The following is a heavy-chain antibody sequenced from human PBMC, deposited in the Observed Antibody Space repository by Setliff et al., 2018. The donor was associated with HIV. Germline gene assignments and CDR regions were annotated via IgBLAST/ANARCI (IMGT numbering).Heavy chain of an antibody. CDR1: GFSLRTSGMC. D-gene: IGHD6-13*01. V-gene: IGHV2-70*17. J-gene: IGHJ4*02. Sequence: SGPTLVNPTQTLTLTCTFSGFSLRTSGMCVSWIRQPPGKALEWLARIDWDGAKFYSTSLKTRLTISKDTSKNQVVLTMTNMDPVDTATYYCAPLVFYSSPVVRGYYFDYWGQGTLVTVSS. CDR3: APLVFYSSPVVRGYYFDY. CDR2: IDWDGAK.